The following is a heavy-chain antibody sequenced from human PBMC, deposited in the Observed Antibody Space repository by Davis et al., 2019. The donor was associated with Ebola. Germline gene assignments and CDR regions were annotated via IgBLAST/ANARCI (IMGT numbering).Heavy chain of an antibody. CDR2: IYYTGST. J-gene: IGHJ4*02. D-gene: IGHD4-23*01. Sequence: GSLRLSCTVSGGSINTYYWSWIRQPPGKGLEWIGYIYYTGSTNYNPSLKSRVAISLDTSKNQFSLGLIFVTAADTAVYYCARRLGSNSNFDSWGQGTLVTVSS. CDR1: GGSINTYY. V-gene: IGHV4-59*08. CDR3: ARRLGSNSNFDS.